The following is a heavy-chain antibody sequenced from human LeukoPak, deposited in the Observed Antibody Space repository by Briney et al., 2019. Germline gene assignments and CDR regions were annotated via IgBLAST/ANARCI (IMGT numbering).Heavy chain of an antibody. D-gene: IGHD3-10*01. CDR1: GFTFSSYE. CDR3: ASVINYGSGSYYNGGEYFDY. Sequence: GGSLRLSCAASGFTFSSYEMNWVRQAPGKGLEWVSYISSSGSTIYYADSVKGRFTISRDNAKNSLYLQMNSLRAEDTAVYYCASVINYGSGSYYNGGEYFDYWGQGTLVTVSS. CDR2: ISSSGSTI. V-gene: IGHV3-48*03. J-gene: IGHJ4*02.